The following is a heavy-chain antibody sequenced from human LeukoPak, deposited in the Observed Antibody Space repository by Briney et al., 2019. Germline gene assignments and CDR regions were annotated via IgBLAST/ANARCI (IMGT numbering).Heavy chain of an antibody. D-gene: IGHD4-23*01. CDR2: INPNSGGT. CDR1: GYTFTGYY. J-gene: IGHJ4*02. V-gene: IGHV1-2*04. Sequence: ASVKVSCKTSGYTFTGYYMHWVRQAPGQGLEWMGWINPNSGGTNYAQKFQGWVTMTRDTSISTAYMELSRLRSDDTAVYYCARSRRSYGGVYYFDYWGQGTLVTVSS. CDR3: ARSRRSYGGVYYFDY.